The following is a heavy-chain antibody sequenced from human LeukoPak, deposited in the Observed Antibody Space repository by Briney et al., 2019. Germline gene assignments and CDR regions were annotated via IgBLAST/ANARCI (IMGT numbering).Heavy chain of an antibody. CDR3: TTGITMVRGVIHLIDY. D-gene: IGHD3-10*01. CDR2: LLSKTDDGTT. V-gene: IGHV3-15*01. J-gene: IGHJ4*02. Sequence: PGGSLRLSCAASGFTFSNAWMSWVRQAPGKGLECVGRLLSKTDDGTTDYAAPVKGRFTISRDDSKNTLYLQMNSLKTEDTAVYYCTTGITMVRGVIHLIDYWGQGTLVTVSS. CDR1: GFTFSNAW.